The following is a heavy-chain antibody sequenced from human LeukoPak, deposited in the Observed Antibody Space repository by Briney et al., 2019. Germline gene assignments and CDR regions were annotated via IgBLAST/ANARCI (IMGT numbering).Heavy chain of an antibody. J-gene: IGHJ4*02. CDR1: GFTFSGHW. V-gene: IGHV3-7*01. D-gene: IGHD1-14*01. CDR3: TRDRSRAEDD. Sequence: GGSLRLSCAAPGFTFSGHWMSWVHQAPGKGLEWVANINQGGSDKYYVDSVEGRFTISRDNANNLLYLQMNSLRGEDTAVYYCTRDRSRAEDDWGQGTLVTVSS. CDR2: INQGGSDK.